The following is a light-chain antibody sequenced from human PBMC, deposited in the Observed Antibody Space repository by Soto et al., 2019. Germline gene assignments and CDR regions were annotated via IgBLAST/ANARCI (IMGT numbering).Light chain of an antibody. V-gene: IGKV3-15*01. CDR1: QSVAND. CDR3: QQYNKWPQT. CDR2: GAS. J-gene: IGKJ5*01. Sequence: EIVMTQSPATLSVSPGERATLSCRASQSVANDLAWYQHKPGQAPRLLTHGASTRATGIPARFSGVGSGTEFTLTISCLQSEDFEVYYCQQYNKWPQTFGQGTRLEI.